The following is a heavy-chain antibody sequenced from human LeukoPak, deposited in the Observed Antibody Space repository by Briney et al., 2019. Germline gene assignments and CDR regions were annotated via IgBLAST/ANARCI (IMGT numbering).Heavy chain of an antibody. CDR1: GYTFTGYY. CDR3: AKSTMVRGVRSLYYYYMDV. V-gene: IGHV1-2*02. D-gene: IGHD3-10*01. CDR2: INPNSGGT. J-gene: IGHJ6*03. Sequence: ASVKVSCKASGYTFTGYYMHWLRQAPRQRLEWSLWINPNSGGTNYAQKFQGRVTMTRDTSISTAYMELSRLRSDDTAVYYCAKSTMVRGVRSLYYYYMDVWGKGTTVTVSS.